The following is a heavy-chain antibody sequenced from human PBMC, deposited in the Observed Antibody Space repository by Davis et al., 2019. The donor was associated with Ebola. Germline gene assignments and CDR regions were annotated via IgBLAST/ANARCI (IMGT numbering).Heavy chain of an antibody. CDR1: GFNVSGNY. CDR2: IYRGGST. D-gene: IGHD6-13*01. Sequence: GGSLRPSCTASGFNVSGNYMSWVRQAPGKGLEWVAVIYRGGSTYYADSVKGRFTISRDNSKDTVQLQMNSLRAEDTAVYYCTRGRGGSSWELYWGQGTLVTVSP. CDR3: TRGRGGSSWELY. V-gene: IGHV3-53*01. J-gene: IGHJ4*02.